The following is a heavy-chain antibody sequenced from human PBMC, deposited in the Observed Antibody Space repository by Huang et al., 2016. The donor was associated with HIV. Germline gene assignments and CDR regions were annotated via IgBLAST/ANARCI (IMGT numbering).Heavy chain of an antibody. J-gene: IGHJ4*02. CDR3: ARHFGSWSGYFDS. CDR2: IYYSGDT. CDR1: GGSITDSNYY. D-gene: IGHD3-10*01. Sequence: QLQLQESGPGLVRPSETLSLICTVSGGSITDSNYYWGGIRQPPGKGLEWIGSIYYSGDTDYNPSLKSRVTIAVDTSKNRFSRDIRSVAVADTAIYYCARHFGSWSGYFDSWGQGTLVPVSS. V-gene: IGHV4-39*01.